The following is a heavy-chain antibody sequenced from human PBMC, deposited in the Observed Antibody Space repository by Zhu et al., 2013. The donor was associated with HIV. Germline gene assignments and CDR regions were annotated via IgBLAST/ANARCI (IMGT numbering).Heavy chain of an antibody. CDR1: GGTFSSYA. CDR2: IIPIFGTA. V-gene: IGHV1-69*06. Sequence: QVQLVQSGAEVKKPGASVKVSCKASGGTFSSYAISWVRQAPGQGLEWMGGIIPIFGTANYAQKFQGRVTITADKSTSTAYMELSRLKFDDTAVYYCARGVGGSYPANAEYFQHWARAAYSPSPQ. J-gene: IGHJ1*01. CDR3: ARGVGGSYPANAEYFQH. D-gene: IGHD1-26*01.